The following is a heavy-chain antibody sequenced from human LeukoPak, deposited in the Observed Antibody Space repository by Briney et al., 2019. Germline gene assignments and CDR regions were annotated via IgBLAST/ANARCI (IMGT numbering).Heavy chain of an antibody. CDR3: AKSDYSSSWGRFDY. D-gene: IGHD6-13*01. J-gene: IGHJ4*02. V-gene: IGHV3-23*01. CDR1: GFTFSSYA. CDR2: ISGSGGNA. Sequence: GGSLRLSCAASGFTFSSYAMSWVRQAPGKGLEWVSTISGSGGNAYSADSVKGRFTISRDNSKNTLYLQMNSLRAEDTAVYYCAKSDYSSSWGRFDYWGQGTLVTVSS.